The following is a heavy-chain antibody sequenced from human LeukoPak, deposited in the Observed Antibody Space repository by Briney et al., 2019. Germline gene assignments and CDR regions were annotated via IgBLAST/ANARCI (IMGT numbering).Heavy chain of an antibody. Sequence: SETLSLTCNVSGGSISGAGHYWGWIRQPPGKGLEWIGSFYYSGSTNYNPSLKSRATISVDTSKNQFSLKLSSVTAADRAVHYCARVPGGWINWFDPWGQGTLVTVSS. CDR3: ARVPGGWINWFDP. J-gene: IGHJ5*02. CDR1: GGSISGAGHY. D-gene: IGHD6-19*01. CDR2: FYYSGST. V-gene: IGHV4-39*07.